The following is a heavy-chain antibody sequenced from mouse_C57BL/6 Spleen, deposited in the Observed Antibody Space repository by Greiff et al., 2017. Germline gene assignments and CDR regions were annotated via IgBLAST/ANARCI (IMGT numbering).Heavy chain of an antibody. CDR3: ARYTNYYYGSFDY. J-gene: IGHJ2*01. CDR1: GFTFTDYY. D-gene: IGHD1-1*01. CDR2: IRNKANGYTS. V-gene: IGHV7-3*01. Sequence: EVKLMESGGGLVQPGGSLSLSCAASGFTFTDYYMSWVRQPPGKALEWLGFIRNKANGYTSEYSASVKGRFTISRDNYQSILYLQMNALRAYDSATYYCARYTNYYYGSFDYWGQGTTLTVSS.